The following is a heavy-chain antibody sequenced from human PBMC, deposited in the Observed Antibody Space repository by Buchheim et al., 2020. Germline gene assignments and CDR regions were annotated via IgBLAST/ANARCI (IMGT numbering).Heavy chain of an antibody. CDR1: GFNFSDHY. CDR3: AKALGDLRES. V-gene: IGHV3-11*04. CDR2: ISSSGSTT. Sequence: VQLVESGGGLVQPGGSLRLSCAASGFNFSDHYMDWVRQVPGKGLEWVSYISSSGSTTYYAGSVKGRFTISRDNAENSLFLQMNSLRDEDTAVYFCAKALGDLRESWGQGTL. D-gene: IGHD3-16*01. J-gene: IGHJ5*02.